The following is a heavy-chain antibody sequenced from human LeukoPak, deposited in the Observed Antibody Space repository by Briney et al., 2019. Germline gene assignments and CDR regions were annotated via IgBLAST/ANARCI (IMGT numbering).Heavy chain of an antibody. CDR1: GFTFSSYA. J-gene: IGHJ6*02. CDR3: VRGHYVDTAMVPVYYYYGMDV. CDR2: ISYDGSNK. Sequence: PGRSLRLSCAASGFTFSSYATHWVRQAPGKGLEWVAVISYDGSNKYYADSVKGRFTISRDNSKNTLYLQMNSLRAEDTAVYYCVRGHYVDTAMVPVYYYYGMDVWGQGTTVTVSS. V-gene: IGHV3-30*04. D-gene: IGHD5-18*01.